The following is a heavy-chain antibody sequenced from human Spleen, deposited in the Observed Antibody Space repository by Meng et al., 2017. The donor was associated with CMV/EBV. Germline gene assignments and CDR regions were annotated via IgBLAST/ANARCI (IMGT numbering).Heavy chain of an antibody. CDR3: VREDYGDYFFDT. CDR1: GFTLTDYY. V-gene: IGHV3-11*01. Sequence: GGSLRLSCAASGFTLTDYYVSWIRQAPGKGLEWLSYISGSGNTIHYAGSVRGRFIISRDTPKNSVYLQMNSLRAEDTAVYYCVREDYGDYFFDTWGQGTRVTVSS. CDR2: ISGSGNTI. D-gene: IGHD4-17*01. J-gene: IGHJ4*02.